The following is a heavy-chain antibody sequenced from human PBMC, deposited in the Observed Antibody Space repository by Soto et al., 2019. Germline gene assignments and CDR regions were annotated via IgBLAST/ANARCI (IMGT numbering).Heavy chain of an antibody. J-gene: IGHJ5*02. V-gene: IGHV4-59*01. Sequence: ETLSLTCTVSGGSMSRYYWTWIRQPPGKGLEWIGNIHYTGSTNYNPSLKSRVTILLGTSTSQFSLKVSSVTAADTAAYYCARDLTISSTDGPLDPWGHGTLVTVS. CDR3: ARDLTISSTDGPLDP. D-gene: IGHD1-1*01. CDR1: GGSMSRYY. CDR2: IHYTGST.